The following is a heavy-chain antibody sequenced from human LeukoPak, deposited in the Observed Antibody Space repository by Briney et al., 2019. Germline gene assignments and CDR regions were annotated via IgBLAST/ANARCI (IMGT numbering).Heavy chain of an antibody. CDR3: ARSPVDTAMDHFDY. CDR2: IYYSGST. V-gene: IGHV4-31*03. J-gene: IGHJ4*02. Sequence: TLSLPCTVSGGSISSGGYYWSWIRQHPGKGLEWIGYIYYSGSTYYNPSLKSRVTISVDTSKNQFSLKLSSVTAVDTAVYYCARSPVDTAMDHFDYWGQGTLVTVSS. D-gene: IGHD5-18*01. CDR1: GGSISSGGYY.